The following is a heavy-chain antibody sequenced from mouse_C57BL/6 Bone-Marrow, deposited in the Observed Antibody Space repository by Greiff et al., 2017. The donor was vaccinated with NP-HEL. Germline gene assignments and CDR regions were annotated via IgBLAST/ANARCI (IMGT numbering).Heavy chain of an antibody. V-gene: IGHV14-4*01. CDR3: TTFYYYGSSYYFDY. J-gene: IGHJ2*01. D-gene: IGHD1-1*01. CDR1: GFNIKDDY. Sequence: EVKLMESGAELVRPGASVKLSCTASGFNIKDDYMHWVKQRPEQGLEWIGWIDPENGDTEYASKFQGKATITADTSSNTAYLQLSSLTSEDTAVYYCTTFYYYGSSYYFDYWGQGTTLTVSS. CDR2: IDPENGDT.